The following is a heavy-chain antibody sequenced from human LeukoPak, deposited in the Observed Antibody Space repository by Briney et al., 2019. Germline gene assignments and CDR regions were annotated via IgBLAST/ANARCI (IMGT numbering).Heavy chain of an antibody. V-gene: IGHV3-48*01. CDR1: GFTFSSYS. Sequence: GGSLRLSCAASGFTFSSYSMNWVRQAPGKGLEWVSYISSSSSTIYYADSVKGRFTISRDNAKNSLYLQMNSLRAEDTAVYYCAKDSGSRGWGQGTLVTVSS. CDR3: AKDSGSRG. D-gene: IGHD1-26*01. CDR2: ISSSSSTI. J-gene: IGHJ4*02.